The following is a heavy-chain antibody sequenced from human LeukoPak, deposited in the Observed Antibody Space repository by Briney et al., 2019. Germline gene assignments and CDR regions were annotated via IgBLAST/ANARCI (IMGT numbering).Heavy chain of an antibody. D-gene: IGHD3-22*01. CDR1: GGSINNYY. CDR2: IYHSGST. V-gene: IGHV4-59*12. Sequence: SETLSLTCTVSGGSINNYYWSWIRQPPGKGLEWIGYIYHSGSTYYNPSLKSRVTISVDRSKNQFSLKLSSVTAADTAVYYCARARYYDSSGYYSPDAFDIWGQGTMVTVSS. J-gene: IGHJ3*02. CDR3: ARARYYDSSGYYSPDAFDI.